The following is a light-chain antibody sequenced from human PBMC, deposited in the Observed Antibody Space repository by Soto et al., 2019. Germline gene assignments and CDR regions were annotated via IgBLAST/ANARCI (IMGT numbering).Light chain of an antibody. J-gene: IGKJ4*01. CDR1: QSVNSS. Sequence: EIVLTQSPATLSLSPGERATLSCRASQSVNSSLAWYQQRPGQAPRLLIYDASNGATGTPARFSGSGSGTDFTLTISSLEPEDFAVYYCQQSSDWPITFGGGTKVEIK. V-gene: IGKV3-11*01. CDR2: DAS. CDR3: QQSSDWPIT.